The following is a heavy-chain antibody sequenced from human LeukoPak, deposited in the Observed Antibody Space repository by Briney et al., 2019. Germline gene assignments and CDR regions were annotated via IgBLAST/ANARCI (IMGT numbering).Heavy chain of an antibody. CDR1: GGSISSGSYY. J-gene: IGHJ4*02. D-gene: IGHD5-24*01. CDR3: ARTARGWLQTYYFDY. CDR2: IYTSGST. Sequence: SETLSLTCTVSGGSISSGSYYWSWIRQPAGKGLEWIGRIYTSGSTYYNPSLKSRVTISVDTSKNQFSLKLSSVTAADTAVYYCARTARGWLQTYYFDYWGQGTLVTVSS. V-gene: IGHV4-61*02.